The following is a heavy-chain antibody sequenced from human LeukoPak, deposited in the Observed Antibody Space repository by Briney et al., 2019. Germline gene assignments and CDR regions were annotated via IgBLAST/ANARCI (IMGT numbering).Heavy chain of an antibody. CDR2: ISGSGGST. Sequence: GGSLRLSCAASGFTFSSYAMSWVRQAPGKGLEWVSAISGSGGSTYYADSVKGRFTISRDNSKNTLYLQMNSLRAEDTAVYYCAKNIRRDGYRNWFDPWGQGTLVTVSS. V-gene: IGHV3-23*01. J-gene: IGHJ5*02. CDR1: GFTFSSYA. D-gene: IGHD5-24*01. CDR3: AKNIRRDGYRNWFDP.